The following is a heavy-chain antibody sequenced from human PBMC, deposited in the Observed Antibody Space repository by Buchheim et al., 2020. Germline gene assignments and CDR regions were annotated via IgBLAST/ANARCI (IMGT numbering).Heavy chain of an antibody. CDR2: INHSGST. CDR1: GGSFSGYY. CDR3: ARRTRQWLVLGGGIDY. J-gene: IGHJ4*02. D-gene: IGHD6-19*01. V-gene: IGHV4-34*01. Sequence: QVQLQQWGAGLLKPSETLSLTCAVYGGSFSGYYWSWIRQPPGKGLEWIGEINHSGSTNYNPSPKSRVTISVDTSKNQFSLKLSSVTGADTAVYYCARRTRQWLVLGGGIDYWGQGTL.